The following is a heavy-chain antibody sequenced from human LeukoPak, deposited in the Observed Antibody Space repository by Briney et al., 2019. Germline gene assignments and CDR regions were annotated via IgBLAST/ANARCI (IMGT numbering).Heavy chain of an antibody. Sequence: SETLSLTCTVSGGSISSYYWSWIRQPPGKGLEWIGYIYYSGSTNYNPSLKSRVTILVDTSRNQFSLKLSSVTAADTAVYYCARIRYYYDSSGHYYFDYWGQGTLVTVSS. CDR3: ARIRYYYDSSGHYYFDY. D-gene: IGHD3-22*01. CDR1: GGSISSYY. J-gene: IGHJ4*02. CDR2: IYYSGST. V-gene: IGHV4-59*01.